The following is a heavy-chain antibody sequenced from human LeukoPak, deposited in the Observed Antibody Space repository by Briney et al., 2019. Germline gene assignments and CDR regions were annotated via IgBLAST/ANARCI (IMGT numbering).Heavy chain of an antibody. D-gene: IGHD3-10*01. CDR2: ISSNGGST. J-gene: IGHJ4*02. Sequence: GGSLRLSCSVSGFIFSSYAMHWVRQAPGKGLEYVSVISSNGGSTYYADSVKGRFTISRDNSKNTLYLQMSSLRVEDTAVYYCVKNSAYYYGSGSYSNYWGQGTLVTVSS. CDR1: GFIFSSYA. V-gene: IGHV3-64D*06. CDR3: VKNSAYYYGSGSYSNY.